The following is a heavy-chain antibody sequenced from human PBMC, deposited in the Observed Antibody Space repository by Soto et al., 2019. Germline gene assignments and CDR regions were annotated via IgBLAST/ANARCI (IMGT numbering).Heavy chain of an antibody. CDR2: IYWDDGK. V-gene: IGHV2-5*02. CDR1: GFSLSTSGVG. Sequence: ESGPTLVNPTQTLTLTCTFSGFSLSTSGVGVGWIRQPPGKALEWLALIYWDDGKRYSPSLKSRLTITKDTSKNQVVLTMTNMDPVDTATYYCAHSKSEYSSSSVGWFDPWGQGTLVTV. J-gene: IGHJ5*02. D-gene: IGHD6-6*01. CDR3: AHSKSEYSSSSVGWFDP.